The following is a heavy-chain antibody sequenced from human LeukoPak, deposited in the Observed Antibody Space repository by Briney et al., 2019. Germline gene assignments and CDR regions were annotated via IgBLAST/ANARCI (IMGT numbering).Heavy chain of an antibody. V-gene: IGHV4-4*07. D-gene: IGHD3-22*01. CDR1: GGSFSSYY. Sequence: SETLSLTCTVSGGSFSSYYWTYIRQSAGKGLEWIGRIYSSGNTNYNPSLQSRVTMSIDTSKNQFALKLNSVTAADTAVYYCARDTYYYDSSGYYEGGFDYWGQGTLVTVSS. J-gene: IGHJ4*02. CDR3: ARDTYYYDSSGYYEGGFDY. CDR2: IYSSGNT.